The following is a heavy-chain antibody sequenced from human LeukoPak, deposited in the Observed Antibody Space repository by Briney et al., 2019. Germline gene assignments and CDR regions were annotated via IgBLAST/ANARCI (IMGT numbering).Heavy chain of an antibody. CDR3: ARGRNGYYYDSSGYYHYY. Sequence: SETLSLTCAVYGGSFSGYYWSWIRQPPGKGLEWIGEINHSGSTNYNPSLKSRVTISVDTSKNQFSLKLSSVTAADTAVYYCARGRNGYYYDSSGYYHYYWGQGTLVTVSS. CDR1: GGSFSGYY. CDR2: INHSGST. V-gene: IGHV4-34*01. J-gene: IGHJ4*02. D-gene: IGHD3-22*01.